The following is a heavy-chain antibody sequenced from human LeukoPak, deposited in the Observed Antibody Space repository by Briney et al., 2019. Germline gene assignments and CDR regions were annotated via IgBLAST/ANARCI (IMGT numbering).Heavy chain of an antibody. V-gene: IGHV3-23*01. CDR2: ISDSGGST. CDR1: GFTFSSYA. Sequence: GGSLRLSCAASGFTFSSYAMSWVRQAPGKGLEWVSAISDSGGSTYYADSVKGRFTISRDNSKNTLYLQMNSLRAEDTAVYYCHCSGGSWKYFDYWGQGTLVTVSS. CDR3: HCSGGSWKYFDY. J-gene: IGHJ4*02. D-gene: IGHD2-15*01.